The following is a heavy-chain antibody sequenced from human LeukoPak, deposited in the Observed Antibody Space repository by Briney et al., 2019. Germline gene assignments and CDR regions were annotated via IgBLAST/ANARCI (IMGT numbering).Heavy chain of an antibody. CDR1: GFTVITNH. J-gene: IGHJ4*02. D-gene: IGHD1-14*01. Sequence: GGSLRLSCAASGFTVITNHMTWARQAPGKGLEWVSVLYSDGNTKYADSVQGRFTISRDNSKNTLYLEMNSLSPDDTAVYYCARGVEPLAANTLAYWGQGTLVTVSS. CDR2: LYSDGNT. CDR3: ARGVEPLAANTLAY. V-gene: IGHV3-53*01.